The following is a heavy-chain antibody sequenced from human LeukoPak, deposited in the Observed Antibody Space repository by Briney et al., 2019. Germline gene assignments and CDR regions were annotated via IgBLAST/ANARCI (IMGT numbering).Heavy chain of an antibody. D-gene: IGHD2-2*02. CDR3: ARTRYCSSTSCYKGGNWFDP. Sequence: GASVKVSCKAPGYTFTSYYMHWVRQAPGQGLEWMGTINPSGGSTSYAQKFQGRVTMTRDTSTSTVYMELSSLRSEDTAVYYCARTRYCSSTSCYKGGNWFDPWGQGTLVTVSS. CDR2: INPSGGST. CDR1: GYTFTSYY. V-gene: IGHV1-46*01. J-gene: IGHJ5*02.